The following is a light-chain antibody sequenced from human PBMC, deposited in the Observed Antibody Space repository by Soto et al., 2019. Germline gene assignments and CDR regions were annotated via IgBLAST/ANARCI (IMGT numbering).Light chain of an antibody. Sequence: QSVLTQPASVSGSPGQSITISCTGTSSDVGSYNLVSWYQQHPGKAPKLMIYEVSKRPSGVSNRFSGSKSGNTASLTISGLQAEDEADYYYCSYAGSSNYVFGTGTKLTVL. CDR1: SSDVGSYNL. V-gene: IGLV2-23*02. CDR2: EVS. J-gene: IGLJ1*01. CDR3: CSYAGSSNYV.